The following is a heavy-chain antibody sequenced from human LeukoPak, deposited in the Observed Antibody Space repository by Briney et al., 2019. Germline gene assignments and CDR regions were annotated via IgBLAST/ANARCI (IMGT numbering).Heavy chain of an antibody. V-gene: IGHV1-69*04. Sequence: SVKVSCKASGGTFSSYAISWVRQAPGQGPEWMGRIIPILGIANYAQKFQGRVTITADKSTSTAYMELSSLRSEDTAVCYCARGTVGQGSYWGQGTLVTVSS. CDR3: ARGTVGQGSY. D-gene: IGHD4-23*01. CDR2: IIPILGIA. J-gene: IGHJ4*02. CDR1: GGTFSSYA.